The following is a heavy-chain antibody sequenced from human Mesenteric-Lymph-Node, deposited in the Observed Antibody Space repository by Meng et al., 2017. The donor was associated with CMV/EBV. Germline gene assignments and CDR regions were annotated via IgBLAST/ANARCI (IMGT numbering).Heavy chain of an antibody. Sequence: SETLSLTCTVSGGSISSYYWTWIRQPPGKGLEWIGYIYYSGSTNYNPSLKSRVTISIDTSKNRFSLNLSSVTAADTAVYYCARNMWGSSGQWTYDYWGQGTLVTVSS. CDR2: IYYSGST. CDR1: GGSISSYY. D-gene: IGHD3-16*01. CDR3: ARNMWGSSGQWTYDY. J-gene: IGHJ4*02. V-gene: IGHV4-59*01.